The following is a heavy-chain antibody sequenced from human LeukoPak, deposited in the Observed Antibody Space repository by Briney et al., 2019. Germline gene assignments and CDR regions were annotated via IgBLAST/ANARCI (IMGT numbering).Heavy chain of an antibody. CDR2: INPNSGGT. CDR3: ARRSLYYDSSGYYYNYYYYMDV. V-gene: IGHV1-2*02. CDR1: GGTFSSYA. J-gene: IGHJ6*03. Sequence: ASVKVSCKASGGTFSSYAISWVRQAPGQGLEWMGWINPNSGGTNYAQKFQGRVTMTRDTSISTAYMELSRLRSDDTAVYYCARRSLYYDSSGYYYNYYYYMDVWGKGTTVTVSS. D-gene: IGHD3-22*01.